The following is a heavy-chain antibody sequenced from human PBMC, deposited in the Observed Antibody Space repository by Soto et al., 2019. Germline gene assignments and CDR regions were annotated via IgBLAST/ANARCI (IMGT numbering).Heavy chain of an antibody. V-gene: IGHV3-30*03. CDR2: VSHDGRNT. CDR3: ATGGRQWLVTSDLNY. Sequence: VQLVESGGGVVQPGRSLRLSCAASGFTFSDYAMHWVRQAPGKGLEWVAVVSHDGRNTHYADSVKGRFTISRDSSXXTVSLEMSSLRAEDTAVYYCATGGRQWLVTSDLNYWGQGALVTVSS. CDR1: GFTFSDYA. D-gene: IGHD6-19*01. J-gene: IGHJ4*02.